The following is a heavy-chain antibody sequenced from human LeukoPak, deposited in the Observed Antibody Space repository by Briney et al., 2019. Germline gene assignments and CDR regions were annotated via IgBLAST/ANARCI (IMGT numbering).Heavy chain of an antibody. V-gene: IGHV3-74*01. Sequence: GGSLRLSCAASGFTFSNYWMHWVRQAPGKGLVWVSRINSDGINTSYADSVKGRFTISRDNAKNTPNLQMNSLRAEDTAVYYCARDLGQYYDTSDNWFDPWGQGTLVTVSS. J-gene: IGHJ5*02. CDR2: INSDGINT. CDR1: GFTFSNYW. D-gene: IGHD3-22*01. CDR3: ARDLGQYYDTSDNWFDP.